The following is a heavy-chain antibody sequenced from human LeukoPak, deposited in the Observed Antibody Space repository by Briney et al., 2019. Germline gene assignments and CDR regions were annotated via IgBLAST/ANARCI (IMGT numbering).Heavy chain of an antibody. Sequence: GGSLRLSCVASGFTFSTFAMIWVRQPPGKGLEWVSSIFPSGGEIHYADSVRGRFTISRDNSKSTLSLQMNSLRAEDTAIYYCATYRQVLLPFESWGQGTLATVSS. CDR1: GFTFSTFA. V-gene: IGHV3-23*01. J-gene: IGHJ4*02. CDR2: IFPSGGEI. D-gene: IGHD2-8*02. CDR3: ATYRQVLLPFES.